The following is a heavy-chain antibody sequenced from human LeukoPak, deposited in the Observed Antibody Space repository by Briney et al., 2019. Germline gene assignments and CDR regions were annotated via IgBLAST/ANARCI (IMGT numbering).Heavy chain of an antibody. CDR3: ARANNFDY. V-gene: IGHV3-74*01. Sequence: PGGSLRLSCAASGFTLSNYWMRWVRPVPGEGLVWVSRINFDGSSTNYVDSVKGRFTISRDNAKNTLYLQMSSLRVEDTAVYSCARANNFDYWGQGTLVTVSS. CDR2: INFDGSST. J-gene: IGHJ4*02. D-gene: IGHD4/OR15-4a*01. CDR1: GFTLSNYW.